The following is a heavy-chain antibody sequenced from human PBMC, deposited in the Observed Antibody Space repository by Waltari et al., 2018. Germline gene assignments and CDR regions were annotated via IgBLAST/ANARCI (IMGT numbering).Heavy chain of an antibody. CDR1: GFTVSSNY. Sequence: EVQLVESGGGLVQPGGSLRLSCAASGFTVSSNYMSWVRQAPGKGLEWVSVIYSGGSTYYADSVKGRFTISRDNSKNTLYLQMNSLRAEDTAVYYCARIRAVRGYDWGGYYYGMDVWGQGTTVTVSS. CDR2: IYSGGST. V-gene: IGHV3-66*02. J-gene: IGHJ6*02. CDR3: ARIRAVRGYDWGGYYYGMDV. D-gene: IGHD5-12*01.